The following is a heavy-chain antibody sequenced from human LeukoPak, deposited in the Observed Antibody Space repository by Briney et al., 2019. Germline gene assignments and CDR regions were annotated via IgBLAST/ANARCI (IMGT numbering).Heavy chain of an antibody. J-gene: IGHJ4*02. CDR1: GYSFTSSW. V-gene: IGHV5-51*01. D-gene: IGHD5-24*01. Sequence: GESLKISRKGSGYSFTSSWIGWVRQMPGKGLEWMGIIYPGDSDTRYSPSFQGQVTISADKSISTAYLQWSSLKASDTAMYYCARKGMMDGTYFDYWGQGTLVTVSS. CDR2: IYPGDSDT. CDR3: ARKGMMDGTYFDY.